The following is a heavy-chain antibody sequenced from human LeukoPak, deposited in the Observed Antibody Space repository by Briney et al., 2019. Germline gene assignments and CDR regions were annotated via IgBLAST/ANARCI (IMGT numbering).Heavy chain of an antibody. D-gene: IGHD6-19*01. J-gene: IGHJ5*02. Sequence: GGSLRLSCAASGFTFSNYWTNWVRQAPGKGLEWVAHIKEDGTEKYHVDSVKGRFTISRDNAKNSMNLQMNSLRVEDTAVYYCARVRYTSGWNWFDPWGQGTLVTVSS. CDR3: ARVRYTSGWNWFDP. CDR2: IKEDGTEK. V-gene: IGHV3-7*05. CDR1: GFTFSNYW.